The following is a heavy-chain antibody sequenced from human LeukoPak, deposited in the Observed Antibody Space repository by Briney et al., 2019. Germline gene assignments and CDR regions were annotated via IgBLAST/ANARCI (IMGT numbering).Heavy chain of an antibody. CDR3: ARGSPADRTGFYYFEY. D-gene: IGHD3-22*01. CDR2: INPKSGDT. CDR1: GYTFTGYY. Sequence: ASVKVSCKASGYTFTGYYMHWVRQAPGQGLEWMGWINPKSGDTKYAQKFQAWVTMTRDTSISTAYMEMTRLTPDDTAVYYCARGSPADRTGFYYFEYWGQGTLVTVSS. V-gene: IGHV1-2*04. J-gene: IGHJ4*02.